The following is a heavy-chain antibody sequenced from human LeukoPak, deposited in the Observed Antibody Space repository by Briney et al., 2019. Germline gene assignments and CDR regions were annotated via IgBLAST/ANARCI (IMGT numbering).Heavy chain of an antibody. CDR1: GGSFSDYY. CDR2: INHSGST. V-gene: IGHV4-34*01. J-gene: IGHJ4*02. Sequence: PSETLSLTCVVYGGSFSDYYWSWIRQPPGKGLEWIGEINHSGSTNYNPSLKSRVTISVDTSKKQFSLKLSSVTAADTAVYYCAREHCSSTSCYTNEGFDYWGQGTLVTVSS. CDR3: AREHCSSTSCYTNEGFDY. D-gene: IGHD2-2*02.